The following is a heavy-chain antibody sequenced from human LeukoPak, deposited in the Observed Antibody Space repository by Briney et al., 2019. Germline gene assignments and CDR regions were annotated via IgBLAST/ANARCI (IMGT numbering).Heavy chain of an antibody. V-gene: IGHV3-53*01. CDR3: ARGGSSASFDY. Sequence: GGSLRLSCAASGFTVSSNYMSWVRQAPGKGLEWVSVIYSGGSTYYADSVKGRFTISRDNAKNSLYLQMNSLRAEDTAVYYCARGGSSASFDYWGQGTLVTVSS. CDR1: GFTVSSNY. CDR2: IYSGGST. J-gene: IGHJ4*02. D-gene: IGHD6-6*01.